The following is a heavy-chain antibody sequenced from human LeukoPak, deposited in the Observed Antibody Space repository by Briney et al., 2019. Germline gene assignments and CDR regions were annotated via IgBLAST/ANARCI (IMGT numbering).Heavy chain of an antibody. V-gene: IGHV3-30*04. CDR1: GFTFSSYA. Sequence: PGGSLRLSCAASGFTFSSYAIHWVRQAPGKGLEWVAVISYDGSNKYYADSVKGRFTISRDNSKNTLYLQMNSLRAEDTAVYYCARAQYSQIIAAAGTGSQGHYFDYWGQGTLVTVSS. CDR2: ISYDGSNK. J-gene: IGHJ4*02. CDR3: ARAQYSQIIAAAGTGSQGHYFDY. D-gene: IGHD6-13*01.